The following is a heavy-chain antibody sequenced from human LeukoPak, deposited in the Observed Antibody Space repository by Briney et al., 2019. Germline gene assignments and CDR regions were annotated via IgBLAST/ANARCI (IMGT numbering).Heavy chain of an antibody. CDR3: AKVRSSAGYYYYGMDV. Sequence: GGSLRLSCAASGFTFSSYGMHWVRQAPGKGLEWVAVISYDGSNKYYADSVKGRFTISRDNSKNTLYLQMNSLRAKDTAVYYCAKVRSSAGYYYYGMDVWGQGTTVTVSS. CDR1: GFTFSSYG. D-gene: IGHD3-3*01. V-gene: IGHV3-30*18. J-gene: IGHJ6*02. CDR2: ISYDGSNK.